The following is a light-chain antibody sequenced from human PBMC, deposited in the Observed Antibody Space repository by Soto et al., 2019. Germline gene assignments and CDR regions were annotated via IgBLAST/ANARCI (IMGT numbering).Light chain of an antibody. CDR2: EVS. CDR1: SSDVGRYNY. Sequence: QSVLTQPASVSGSPGQSITISCTGTSSDVGRYNYVSWYQQHPGKAPKLMIYEVSNRPSGVSNRFSGSKSGNTASLTISGLQAEDEADYYCSSYTSSSTLSNWVFGGGTKVTVL. CDR3: SSYTSSSTLSNWV. V-gene: IGLV2-14*01. J-gene: IGLJ3*02.